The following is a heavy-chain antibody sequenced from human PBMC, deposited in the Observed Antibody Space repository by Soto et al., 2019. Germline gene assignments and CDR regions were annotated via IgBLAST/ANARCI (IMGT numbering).Heavy chain of an antibody. Sequence: QVQLVESGGGLVGPGGSLRLSCAASGFTFSDYYMSWIRQAPGKGLEWASSSVGGTTIYYADAVEGRFTISRDNAKNSLYLQMHIVRAEDTAIYSCARAGWWESPAYFDYWGQGTLVTVSS. D-gene: IGHD1-26*01. V-gene: IGHV3-11*01. CDR1: GFTFSDYY. CDR2: SVGGTTI. CDR3: ARAGWWESPAYFDY. J-gene: IGHJ4*02.